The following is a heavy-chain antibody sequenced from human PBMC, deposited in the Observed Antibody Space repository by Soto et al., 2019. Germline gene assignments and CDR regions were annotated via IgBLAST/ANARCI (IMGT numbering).Heavy chain of an antibody. CDR3: ARDDVLCDGGRCYGVPLDV. CDR1: GFTVSSKG. Sequence: GGSLRLSCAASGFTVSSKGMSWVRQAPGKGLEWVSLIQSGGPTYYADSVKGRFTISRDTSENTLHLQMDSLRAEDTAVYYCARDDVLCDGGRCYGVPLDVWGKGTTLTVSS. CDR2: IQSGGPT. J-gene: IGHJ6*04. D-gene: IGHD2-15*01. V-gene: IGHV3-66*01.